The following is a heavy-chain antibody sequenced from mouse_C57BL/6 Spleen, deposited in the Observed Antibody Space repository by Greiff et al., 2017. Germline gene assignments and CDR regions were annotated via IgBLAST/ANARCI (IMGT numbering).Heavy chain of an antibody. V-gene: IGHV1-80*01. J-gene: IGHJ2*01. CDR3: AREGITTVVAGFDY. D-gene: IGHD1-1*01. CDR2: IYPGDGDT. Sequence: VKLMESGAELVKPGASVKISCKASGYAFSSYWMNWVKQRPGKGLEWIGQIYPGDGDTNYNGKFKGKATLTADKSSSTAYMQLSSLTSEDSAVYFCAREGITTVVAGFDYWGQGTTLTVSS. CDR1: GYAFSSYW.